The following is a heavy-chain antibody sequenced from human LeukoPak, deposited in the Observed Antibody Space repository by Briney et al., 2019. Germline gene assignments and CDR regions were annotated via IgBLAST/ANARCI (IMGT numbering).Heavy chain of an antibody. Sequence: PGGSLRLSCAASGFTFSSYGMHWVRQAPGKGLEWVAVIWYDGSNKYYADSVKGRFTISRDNSKNTLYLQMNSLRAEDTAVYYCARALKYYYDTPDYWGQGTLVTVSS. D-gene: IGHD3-22*01. CDR2: IWYDGSNK. CDR3: ARALKYYYDTPDY. V-gene: IGHV3-33*01. J-gene: IGHJ4*02. CDR1: GFTFSSYG.